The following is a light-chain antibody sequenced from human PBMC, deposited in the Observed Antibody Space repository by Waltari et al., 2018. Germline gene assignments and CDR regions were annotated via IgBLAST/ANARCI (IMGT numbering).Light chain of an antibody. J-gene: IGLJ2*01. CDR1: SSDVGGYEY. V-gene: IGLV2-14*01. Sequence: SALTQPDSVSGSPGQSITISCTGVSSDVGGYEYVSWYQQHPDKAPKVIIYDVSNRPSGVSNRFSGSKSGSSASLTISGLQAEDEADYYCSSYTSSTTGIFGGGTKLTVL. CDR2: DVS. CDR3: SSYTSSTTGI.